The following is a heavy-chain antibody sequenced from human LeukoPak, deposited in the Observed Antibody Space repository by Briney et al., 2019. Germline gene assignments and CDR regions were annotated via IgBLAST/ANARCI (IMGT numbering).Heavy chain of an antibody. Sequence: GGSLRLSCAASGVTFSSDWMYWVRQAPGKGLEWVASRKQDESEKYYGDSVKGRFAVSRDNAKNSLFLRMNSLRAEDTAVYYCATDWGYYAFDIWGQGTMVTVSS. CDR1: GVTFSSDW. CDR2: RKQDESEK. J-gene: IGHJ3*02. CDR3: ATDWGYYAFDI. V-gene: IGHV3-7*01. D-gene: IGHD2-15*01.